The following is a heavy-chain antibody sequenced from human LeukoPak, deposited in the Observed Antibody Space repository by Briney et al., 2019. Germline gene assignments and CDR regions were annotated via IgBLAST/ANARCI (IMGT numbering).Heavy chain of an antibody. D-gene: IGHD3-9*01. J-gene: IGHJ4*02. V-gene: IGHV3-30*02. Sequence: GGSLRLSCAASGFTFSSYGMHWVRQAPGKGREWVAFIRYDGSNKYYADSVKGRFTISRDNSKNTLYLQMNSLRAEDTAVYYCAKGDYDILTGYYMPDYFDYWGQGTLVTVSS. CDR3: AKGDYDILTGYYMPDYFDY. CDR1: GFTFSSYG. CDR2: IRYDGSNK.